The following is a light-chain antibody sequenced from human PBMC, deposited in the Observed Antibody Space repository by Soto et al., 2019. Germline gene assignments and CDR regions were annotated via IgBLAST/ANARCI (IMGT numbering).Light chain of an antibody. J-gene: IGKJ5*01. CDR1: QSVSSNY. Sequence: EIVLTQSPGTLSLSPGERATLSCRASQSVSSNYLAWYQKKPGQAPRLLIYGASSRATGIPDRFSGSGSGTDFTLTISRLEPEDFAVYYCQQYGGSPITFGQGTRLEIK. V-gene: IGKV3-20*01. CDR3: QQYGGSPIT. CDR2: GAS.